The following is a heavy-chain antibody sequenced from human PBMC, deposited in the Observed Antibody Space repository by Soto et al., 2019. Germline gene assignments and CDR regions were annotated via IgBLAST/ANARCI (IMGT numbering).Heavy chain of an antibody. CDR3: AREGLPNWYFDL. D-gene: IGHD4-17*01. V-gene: IGHV1-46*03. CDR1: GYTFTSYY. CDR2: INPSGGST. Sequence: ASVKVSCKASGYTFTSYYRHWVRQAPGQGLEWMGIINPSGGSTSYAQKFQGRVTMTRDTSTSTVYMELSSLRSEDTAVYYCAREGLPNWYFDLWGRGTLVTVSS. J-gene: IGHJ2*01.